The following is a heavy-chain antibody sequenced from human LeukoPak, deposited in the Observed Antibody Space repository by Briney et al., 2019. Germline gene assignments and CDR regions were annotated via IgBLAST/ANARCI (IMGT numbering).Heavy chain of an antibody. CDR1: GFTFSSYA. Sequence: GSLRLSCAASGFTFSSYAMSWVRQAPGKGLEWIGSIHPSGMLYNNPSLESRVTMSRDTPKNQFSLNLNSVTAADTAVYFCSRGLDSRKLGYWGQGTLVTVSS. CDR2: IHPSGML. V-gene: IGHV4-38-2*01. CDR3: SRGLDSRKLGY. J-gene: IGHJ4*02. D-gene: IGHD3-22*01.